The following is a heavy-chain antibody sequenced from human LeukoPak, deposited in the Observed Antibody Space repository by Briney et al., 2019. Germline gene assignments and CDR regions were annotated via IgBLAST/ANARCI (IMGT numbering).Heavy chain of an antibody. CDR3: AKDPGAVVGPYYFDY. Sequence: GGSLRLSCAASGFTFSNHAMSWVRQAPGKGLEWVSAISATGGNKYYADSVKGRFIISRDNSKNTLYLEINSLRIEDTAVYYCAKDPGAVVGPYYFDYWGQGTLVTVSS. CDR2: ISATGGNK. J-gene: IGHJ4*02. CDR1: GFTFSNHA. V-gene: IGHV3-23*01. D-gene: IGHD2-15*01.